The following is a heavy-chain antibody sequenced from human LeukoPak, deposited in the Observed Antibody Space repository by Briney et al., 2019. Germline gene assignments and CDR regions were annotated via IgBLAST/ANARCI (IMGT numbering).Heavy chain of an antibody. CDR1: GFTFSSYG. Sequence: PGGSLRLSCAASGFTFSSYGMNWVRQAPGKGLEWVSGISGSGDSTYYADSVKGRFTISRDSSKNTLYLQVNSLRAEDTAVYYCAKDLWLWLLPPDFDYWGQGTLVTVSS. J-gene: IGHJ4*02. D-gene: IGHD3-22*01. CDR2: ISGSGDST. V-gene: IGHV3-23*01. CDR3: AKDLWLWLLPPDFDY.